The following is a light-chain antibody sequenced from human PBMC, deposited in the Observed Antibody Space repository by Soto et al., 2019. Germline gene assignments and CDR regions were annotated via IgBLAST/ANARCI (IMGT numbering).Light chain of an antibody. J-gene: IGKJ4*01. CDR2: AAS. CDR3: QQYGRSPPLI. V-gene: IGKV3-20*01. Sequence: EIGLTQSPGTLSLSPGERATLSCRASQSVSSNYLAWYQQKPGQAPRLLIYAASTRATGIPDRFSGSGSATDVTLTISRLEPEDFAVYYCQQYGRSPPLIFGGGTKVEIK. CDR1: QSVSSNY.